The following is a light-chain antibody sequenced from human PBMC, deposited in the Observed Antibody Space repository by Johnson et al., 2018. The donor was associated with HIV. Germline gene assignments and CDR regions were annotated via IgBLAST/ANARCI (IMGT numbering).Light chain of an antibody. CDR1: SSNIGKNS. Sequence: QSVLTQPPSVSAALGQKVTVSCAGSSSNIGKNSVSWYQQLPGTAPKVLIYESNKRPSGIPDRFSGSKSDTSATLGITGLQTGDEADYYCGAWDSSLRVYVFGTGTKVTVL. V-gene: IGLV1-51*02. J-gene: IGLJ1*01. CDR2: ESN. CDR3: GAWDSSLRVYV.